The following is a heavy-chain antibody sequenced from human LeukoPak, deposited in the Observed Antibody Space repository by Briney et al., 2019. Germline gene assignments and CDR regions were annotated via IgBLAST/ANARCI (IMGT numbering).Heavy chain of an antibody. CDR1: GFTFSLYE. Sequence: PGGSLRLSCAASGFTFSLYEMNWVSQAPGKGLEWVSVIYSGGSTYYADSVKGRFTISRDNSKNTLYLQMNSLRAEDTAVYYCARSNPSAEQWLVRVWGDAFDIWGQGTMVTVSS. V-gene: IGHV3-53*01. CDR3: ARSNPSAEQWLVRVWGDAFDI. CDR2: IYSGGST. J-gene: IGHJ3*02. D-gene: IGHD6-19*01.